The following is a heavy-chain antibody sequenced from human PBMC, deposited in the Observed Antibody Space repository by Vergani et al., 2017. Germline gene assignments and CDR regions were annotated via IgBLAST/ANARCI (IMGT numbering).Heavy chain of an antibody. Sequence: QVQLVQSGAEVKKPGASVKVSCKVSGYTLTELSMHWVRQAPGKGLEWMGGFDPEDGETIYAQKFQGRVTMTEDTSTDTAYMELSSLRSEDTAVYYCATDLAWDKSRDGYNAVFDYWGQGTLVTVSS. CDR3: ATDLAWDKSRDGYNAVFDY. CDR1: GYTLTELS. J-gene: IGHJ4*02. V-gene: IGHV1-24*01. D-gene: IGHD5-24*01. CDR2: FDPEDGET.